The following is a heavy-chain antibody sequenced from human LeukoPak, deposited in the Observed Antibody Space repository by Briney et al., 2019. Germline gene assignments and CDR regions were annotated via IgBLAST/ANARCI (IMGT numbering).Heavy chain of an antibody. D-gene: IGHD6-13*01. CDR3: ARQGIAAGFDY. V-gene: IGHV4-59*08. CDR2: IYYSGST. J-gene: IGHJ4*02. Sequence: SETLSLTCTVSGGPIRSYYWRWIRQPPGKGLEGIAYIYYSGSTHYTPSIKSPDTTSVHTSKSQFSLKLSSVTAAETAVYYCARQGIAAGFDYWGQGTLVTVSS. CDR1: GGPIRSYY.